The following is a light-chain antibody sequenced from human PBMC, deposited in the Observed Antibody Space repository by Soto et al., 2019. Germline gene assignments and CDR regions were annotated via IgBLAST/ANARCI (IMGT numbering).Light chain of an antibody. J-gene: IGKJ4*01. CDR1: QGISTF. V-gene: IGKV1-9*01. CDR2: AAS. CDR3: KQLNSTSLT. Sequence: IQLTQSRSSLSASVRDRVTVTRRASQGISTFLAWYQQKPGNAPKVLMYAASTLQSGVPARFRGSRSGTYFTLTISSLQHEDYATYYCKQLNSTSLTLRGPAKVEI.